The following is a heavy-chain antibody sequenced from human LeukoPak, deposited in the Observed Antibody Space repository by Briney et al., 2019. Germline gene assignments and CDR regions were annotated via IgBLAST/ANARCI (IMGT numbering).Heavy chain of an antibody. J-gene: IGHJ6*03. CDR1: GGSYSGFY. Sequence: KPSDTVSLTRAFYGGSYSGFYWRWTRHPPARGREWIGEPTHSGSNTYNPCLKSRVTISVDASKNQVSLKLSSVTAANTARYFCAGVSRSHRSYYYYYYMDVWGKGTTVTVSS. CDR3: AGVSRSHRSYYYYYYMDV. V-gene: IGHV4-34*01. D-gene: IGHD2-15*01. CDR2: PTHSGSN.